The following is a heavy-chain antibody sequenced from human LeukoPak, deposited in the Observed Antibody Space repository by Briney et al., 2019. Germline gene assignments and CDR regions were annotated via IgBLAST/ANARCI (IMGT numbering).Heavy chain of an antibody. V-gene: IGHV4-39*01. Sequence: PSETLSLTCTVSGXSISSSSYYWGWIRQPPGKGLEWIGSIYYSGSTYYNPSLKSRVTISVDTSKNQFSLKLSSVTAADTAVYYCAIQGLWFGEPQVPLYWGQGTLVTVSS. J-gene: IGHJ4*02. CDR2: IYYSGST. D-gene: IGHD3-10*01. CDR1: GXSISSSSYY. CDR3: AIQGLWFGEPQVPLY.